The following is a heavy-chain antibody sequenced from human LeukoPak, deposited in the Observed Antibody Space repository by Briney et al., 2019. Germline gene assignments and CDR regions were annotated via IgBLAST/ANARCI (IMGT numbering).Heavy chain of an antibody. CDR3: ARDWYCSSSICYTDRNWFDP. Sequence: PGGSLRLSCAASGFTFSDYYMSWIRQAPGKGLEWVSYISTTSTYTDYADSVKGRFTISRDNAKNLLYLQMNSLRPEATAAYYCARDWYCSSSICYTDRNWFDPWGQGTLVTVPS. CDR1: GFTFSDYY. V-gene: IGHV3-11*05. CDR2: ISTTSTYT. J-gene: IGHJ5*02. D-gene: IGHD2-2*02.